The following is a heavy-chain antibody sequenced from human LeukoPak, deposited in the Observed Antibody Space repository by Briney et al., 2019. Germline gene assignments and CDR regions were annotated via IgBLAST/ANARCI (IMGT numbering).Heavy chain of an antibody. D-gene: IGHD2/OR15-2a*01. CDR3: ARDFRDAFDI. CDR2: ISYDGSNK. Sequence: GGSLRLSCAASGFTFSSYAMHWVRQAPGKGLEWVAVISYDGSNKYYADSVKSRFTISRDNSKNTLYLQMNSLRAEDTAVYYCARDFRDAFDIWGQGTMVTVSS. CDR1: GFTFSSYA. V-gene: IGHV3-30*01. J-gene: IGHJ3*02.